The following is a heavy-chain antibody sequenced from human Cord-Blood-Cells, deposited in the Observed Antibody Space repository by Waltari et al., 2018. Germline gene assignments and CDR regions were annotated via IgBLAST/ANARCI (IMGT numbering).Heavy chain of an antibody. D-gene: IGHD4-17*01. J-gene: IGHJ4*02. V-gene: IGHV1-2*02. CDR2: INPNSGGT. CDR1: GYTLTGYY. Sequence: QVQPVQSGAEAKKPGASVKVSCKAYGYTLTGYYTHWVRQAPGQGLEWMVWINPNSGGTNYAQKLQGRVTMTRDTSISTAYMELSRLRSDDTAVYYCARVDKTTVTTDDWGQGTLVTVSS. CDR3: ARVDKTTVTTDD.